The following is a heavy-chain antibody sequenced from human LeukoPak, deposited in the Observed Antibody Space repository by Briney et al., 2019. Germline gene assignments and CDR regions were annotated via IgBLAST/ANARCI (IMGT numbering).Heavy chain of an antibody. CDR1: GGSFSGYY. V-gene: IGHV4-34*01. CDR3: ATQDSSHY. Sequence: PSETLSLTCAVYGGSFSGYYWGWIRQPPGRGLEWIASIRYSESAYYSPSLKSRATISVDTSKNQFSLRLRSLTATDTAVYYCATQDSSHYWGQGTLVTVSS. D-gene: IGHD3-22*01. CDR2: IRYSESA. J-gene: IGHJ4*02.